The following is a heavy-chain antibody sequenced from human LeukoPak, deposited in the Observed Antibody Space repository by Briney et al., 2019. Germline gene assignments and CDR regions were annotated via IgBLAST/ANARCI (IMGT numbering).Heavy chain of an antibody. Sequence: GGSLRLSCAASAFTFSDYSMTWVRQAPGKGLEWISYISGRSSTIYYADSVRGRFAISRDNAKNSMYPQMNSLRAEDTAVYYCARDRLTSGSYFFDYWGQGTLVTVSS. J-gene: IGHJ4*02. CDR1: AFTFSDYS. V-gene: IGHV3-48*01. CDR2: ISGRSSTI. D-gene: IGHD1-26*01. CDR3: ARDRLTSGSYFFDY.